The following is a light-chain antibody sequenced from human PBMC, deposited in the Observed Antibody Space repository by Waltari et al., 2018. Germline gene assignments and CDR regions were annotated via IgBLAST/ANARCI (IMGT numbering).Light chain of an antibody. CDR2: LGS. Sequence: EIVMTQSPLSLPVTAGEPASISCRSSQSLLYSNGNNHLDWHLQKPGQSPQLLIYLGSNRAPGVPDRFSGSGSGTDFTLKISRVEAEDVGVYYYMQTLQTPLTFGGGTKVEI. CDR3: MQTLQTPLT. V-gene: IGKV2-28*01. J-gene: IGKJ4*01. CDR1: QSLLYSNGNNH.